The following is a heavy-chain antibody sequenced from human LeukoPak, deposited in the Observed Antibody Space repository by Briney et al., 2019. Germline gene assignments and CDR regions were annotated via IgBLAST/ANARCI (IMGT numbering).Heavy chain of an antibody. CDR1: GYTFTGYY. J-gene: IGHJ4*02. V-gene: IGHV1-2*02. CDR2: INPNSGGT. Sequence: ASVKVSCKASGYTFTGYYMHRVRQAPGQGLEWMGWINPNSGGTNYAQKFQGRVTMTRDTSISTAYMELRSLRSDDTAVYYCARKTDYGDYLDYWGQGTLVTVSS. CDR3: ARKTDYGDYLDY. D-gene: IGHD4-17*01.